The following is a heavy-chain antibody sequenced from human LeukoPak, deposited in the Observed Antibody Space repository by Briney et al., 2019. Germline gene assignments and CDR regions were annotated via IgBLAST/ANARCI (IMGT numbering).Heavy chain of an antibody. J-gene: IGHJ4*02. CDR3: ARDHYYDSSGYCSY. CDR1: GFTFSSYA. CDR2: ISSSSSYI. V-gene: IGHV3-21*01. D-gene: IGHD3-22*01. Sequence: GGSLRLSCAASGFTFSSYAMHWVRQAPGKGLEWVSSISSSSSYIYYADSVKGRFTISRDNAKNSLYLQMNSLRAEDTAVYYCARDHYYDSSGYCSYWGQGTLVTVSS.